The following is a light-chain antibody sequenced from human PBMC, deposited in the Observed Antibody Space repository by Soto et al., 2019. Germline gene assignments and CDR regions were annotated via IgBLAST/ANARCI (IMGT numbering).Light chain of an antibody. CDR1: QSVSSY. CDR2: DAS. V-gene: IGKV3-11*01. J-gene: IGKJ5*01. CDR3: QQRSNWPIT. Sequence: EILLTQSPATLSLSPGERATLSCRASQSVSSYLAWYQQKPGQAPRLLIYDASNRATGIPARFSGSGSGTDFTLTISGLEPEDFALYYCQQRSNWPITFGQGTRLEIK.